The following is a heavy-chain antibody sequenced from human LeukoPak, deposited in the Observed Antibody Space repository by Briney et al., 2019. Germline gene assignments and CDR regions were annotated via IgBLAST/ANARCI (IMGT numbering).Heavy chain of an antibody. V-gene: IGHV4-61*02. Sequence: SETLSLTCTVSGGSISSGSYYWSWIRQPAGKGLEWIGRIYTSGSTNYNPSLKSRVTISVDTSKNQFPLKLSSVTAADTAVYYCARDVIRDYDILTGYPDDAFDIWGQGTMVTVSS. J-gene: IGHJ3*02. CDR1: GGSISSGSYY. D-gene: IGHD3-9*01. CDR3: ARDVIRDYDILTGYPDDAFDI. CDR2: IYTSGST.